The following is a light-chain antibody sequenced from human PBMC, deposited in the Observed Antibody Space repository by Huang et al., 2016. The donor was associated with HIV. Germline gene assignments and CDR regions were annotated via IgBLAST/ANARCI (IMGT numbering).Light chain of an antibody. J-gene: IGKJ2*01. V-gene: IGKV3-15*01. CDR2: GTS. CDR3: QQYNNWPYT. Sequence: EIVMTQSPATLSVSPGERATLSCRASTSVSRIFAWHQQKTGQAPRRLIYGTSTRATGSPARFSGSGAGTEFTLTISSLQSEDFAVYYCQQYNNWPYTFGQGTKLEIK. CDR1: TSVSRI.